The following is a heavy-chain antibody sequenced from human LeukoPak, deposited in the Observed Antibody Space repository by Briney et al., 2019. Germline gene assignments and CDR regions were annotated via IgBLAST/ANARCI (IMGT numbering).Heavy chain of an antibody. CDR1: GYPFSAYH. CDR2: IKPDSGAS. V-gene: IGHV1-2*02. J-gene: IGHJ4*02. Sequence: GASVKVSCKASGYPFSAYHMQWVRQAPGQGLQWMGWIKPDSGASKYAQKFQGRVTLTRDTSINTAYMELSRLRSDDTAVYYCARDRGNRGYSFNNWGQGTLVTVSS. D-gene: IGHD5-18*01. CDR3: ARDRGNRGYSFNN.